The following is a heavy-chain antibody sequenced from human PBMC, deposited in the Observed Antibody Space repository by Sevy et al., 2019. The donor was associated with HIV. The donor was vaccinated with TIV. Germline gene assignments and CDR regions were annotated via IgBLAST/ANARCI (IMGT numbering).Heavy chain of an antibody. D-gene: IGHD5-12*01. CDR3: ASEAGYGTDSRPFDY. CDR1: RFTFSTYV. CDR2: IWHDGNSE. V-gene: IGHV3-33*08. Sequence: GGSLRLSCVASRFTFSTYVMHWVRQAPGKGLEWVAVIWHDGNSEYYADSVRGRFTISRDDSKNTLYLQMNSLRAEDMAVYYCASEAGYGTDSRPFDYWGQGTLVTVSS. J-gene: IGHJ4*02.